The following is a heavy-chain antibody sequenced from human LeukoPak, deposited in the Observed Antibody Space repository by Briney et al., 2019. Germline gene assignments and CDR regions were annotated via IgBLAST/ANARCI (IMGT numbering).Heavy chain of an antibody. CDR3: ASSIAVARAFDI. V-gene: IGHV4-4*09. Sequence: PSETLSLTCTVSGGSISSYYWSWIRQPPGKGLEWIGYIYTSGSTNYNPSLKSRVTILVDTSKNQFSLKLSSVTAADTAVYYCASSIAVARAFDIWGQGTMVTVSS. D-gene: IGHD6-19*01. CDR2: IYTSGST. CDR1: GGSISSYY. J-gene: IGHJ3*02.